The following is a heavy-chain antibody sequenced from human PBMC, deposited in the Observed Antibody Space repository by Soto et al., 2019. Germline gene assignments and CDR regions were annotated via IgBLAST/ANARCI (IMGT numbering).Heavy chain of an antibody. D-gene: IGHD6-19*01. Sequence: ASVKVSCKASGYTFTSYAMNWVRQAPGQRLEWMGWINAGNGNTKYSQKFQGRVTITRDTSASTAYMELSSLRSEDTAVYYCARVESSGWYRVGYYYYGMDVWGQGTTVTVSS. J-gene: IGHJ6*02. CDR1: GYTFTSYA. V-gene: IGHV1-3*01. CDR2: INAGNGNT. CDR3: ARVESSGWYRVGYYYYGMDV.